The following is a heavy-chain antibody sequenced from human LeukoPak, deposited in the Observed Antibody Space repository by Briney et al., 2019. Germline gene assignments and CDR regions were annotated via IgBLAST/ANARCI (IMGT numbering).Heavy chain of an antibody. Sequence: PSETLSLTCAVYGGSFSGYYWSWIRQPPGKGLEWIGEITHSGSTNYNPSLKSRVTISVDTSKNQFSLKLSSVTAADTAVYYCASSSGDGFDIWGQGTLVTVSS. CDR2: ITHSGST. D-gene: IGHD2-15*01. CDR1: GGSFSGYY. V-gene: IGHV4-34*01. CDR3: ASSSGDGFDI. J-gene: IGHJ3*02.